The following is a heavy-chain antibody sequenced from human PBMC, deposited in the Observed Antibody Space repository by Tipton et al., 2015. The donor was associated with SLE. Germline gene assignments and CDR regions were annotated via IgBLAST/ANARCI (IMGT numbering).Heavy chain of an antibody. D-gene: IGHD1-26*01. Sequence: TLSLTCAVYGGSFSDYYWSWIRQPPGKGLEWIGEINHSGGTNYNPSLRSRFTISVDSPKTPFSLRRRSVTATDTAVYYCARQYGVGAASRLDYWGQGAQVTVSS. CDR2: INHSGGT. CDR3: ARQYGVGAASRLDY. J-gene: IGHJ4*02. CDR1: GGSFSDYY. V-gene: IGHV4-34*01.